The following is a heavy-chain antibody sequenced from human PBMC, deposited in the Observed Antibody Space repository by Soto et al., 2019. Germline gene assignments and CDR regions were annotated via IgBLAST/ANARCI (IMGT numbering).Heavy chain of an antibody. J-gene: IGHJ6*02. Sequence: DVQLVESGGDLVQPGGSLRLSCVASGFTISNYWMSWVRQAPEKGLEWVANIKQDGSQSYYLDSVRGRFTISRDNARNSLYLQMYSLRVEDTAVYYCTRGTDLLFCTGTSCPGIDVWGQGTTVTVSS. CDR2: IKQDGSQS. D-gene: IGHD2-2*01. CDR3: TRGTDLLFCTGTSCPGIDV. V-gene: IGHV3-7*03. CDR1: GFTISNYW.